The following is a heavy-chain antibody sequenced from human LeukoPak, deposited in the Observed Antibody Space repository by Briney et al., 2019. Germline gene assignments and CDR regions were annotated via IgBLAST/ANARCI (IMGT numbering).Heavy chain of an antibody. V-gene: IGHV3-49*03. CDR2: IRSKAYGGTT. D-gene: IGHD3-10*01. CDR1: GFTFGDYA. Sequence: GGSLRLSCTASGFTFGDYAMSWFRQAPGKGLEWVGFIRSKAYGGTTEYAASVKGRFTISRDDSKSIAYLQMNSLKTEDTAVYYCTRTMVRGVMRSDYWGQGTLVTVSS. CDR3: TRTMVRGVMRSDY. J-gene: IGHJ4*02.